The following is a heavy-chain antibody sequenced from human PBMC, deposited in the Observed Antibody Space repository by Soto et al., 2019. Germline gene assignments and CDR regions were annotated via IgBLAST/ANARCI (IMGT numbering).Heavy chain of an antibody. CDR1: GFTVSSHY. D-gene: IGHD3-10*01. Sequence: LSLSCAPSGFTVSSHYMSWFRQAPGKGLEWVSVIYSGGSTYYAHSVKSRFTISRDNSNNTLYLQMNSLSAEDTAVYYCARGFPMVRAVIISDYWGQGTLVTVSS. V-gene: IGHV3-53*01. J-gene: IGHJ4*02. CDR2: IYSGGST. CDR3: ARGFPMVRAVIISDY.